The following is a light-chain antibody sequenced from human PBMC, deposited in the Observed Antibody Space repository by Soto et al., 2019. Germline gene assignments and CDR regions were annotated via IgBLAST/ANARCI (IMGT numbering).Light chain of an antibody. CDR2: YNN. CDR3: AAWDASLSACV. J-gene: IGLJ1*01. CDR1: DSNIGSNS. V-gene: IGLV1-47*02. Sequence: QSALTQPPSASGTAGQVVPIPCAGGDSNIGSNSVYWYQHLPRMAPKLLIYYNNQRPSGVPDRFSGSRSGTSASLAIVGLRSEDEAVYYCAAWDASLSACVFGNGTKVTVL.